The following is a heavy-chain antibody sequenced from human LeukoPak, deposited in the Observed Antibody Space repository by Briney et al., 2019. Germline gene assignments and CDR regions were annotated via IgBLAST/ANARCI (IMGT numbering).Heavy chain of an antibody. Sequence: GGSLRLSCAASGFTFSSYSINWVRQAPGKGLVWVSHINSDGSTTIYADSVKGRFTISRDDAKNTLYLQMNSLRADDTAVYYCASWRGDVAYWGQGTLVTVSS. D-gene: IGHD7-27*01. V-gene: IGHV3-74*01. CDR3: ASWRGDVAY. CDR2: INSDGSTT. CDR1: GFTFSSYS. J-gene: IGHJ4*02.